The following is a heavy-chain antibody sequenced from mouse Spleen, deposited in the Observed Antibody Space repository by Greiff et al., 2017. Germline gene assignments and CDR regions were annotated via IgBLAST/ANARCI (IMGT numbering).Heavy chain of an antibody. CDR2: IWSGGST. Sequence: VKLQESGPGLVQPSQSLSITCTVSGFSLTSYGVHWVRQSPGKGLEWLGVIWSGGSTDYNAAFISRLSISKDNSKSQVFFKMNSLQADDTAIYYCARKGIGYYGTYAMDYWGQGTSVTVSS. J-gene: IGHJ4*01. CDR3: ARKGIGYYGTYAMDY. CDR1: GFSLTSYG. D-gene: IGHD1-2*01. V-gene: IGHV2-2*01.